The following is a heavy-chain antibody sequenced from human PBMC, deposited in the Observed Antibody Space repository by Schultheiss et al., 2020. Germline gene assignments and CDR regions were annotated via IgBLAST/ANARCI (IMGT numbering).Heavy chain of an antibody. D-gene: IGHD4-17*01. CDR2: ITSRTDI. CDR1: GLTLSDYT. J-gene: IGHJ6*02. Sequence: GESLKISCAASGLTLSDYTMNWVRQAPGKGLEWVSCITSRTDIYYAESVRGRFTISRDNVKNSLHLHMNIMRAEDTAVYYCARDNGDSAFFSYYGMDGWGPGTTVTVSS. V-gene: IGHV3-69-1*01. CDR3: ARDNGDSAFFSYYGMDG.